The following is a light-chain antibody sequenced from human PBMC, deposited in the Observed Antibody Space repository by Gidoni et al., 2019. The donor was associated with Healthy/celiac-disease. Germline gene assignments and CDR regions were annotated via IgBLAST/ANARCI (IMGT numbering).Light chain of an antibody. CDR3: QQYNSYSRT. J-gene: IGKJ1*01. CDR2: KAS. Sequence: DIQMTQSPSTLSASVGDRVTITCRASQSISSWLAWYQQKPGNDPKLLIYKASSLESGVPSRFSGSGSGTEFTLTISSLQLDDFATYYCQQYNSYSRTFGQGTKVEI. CDR1: QSISSW. V-gene: IGKV1-5*03.